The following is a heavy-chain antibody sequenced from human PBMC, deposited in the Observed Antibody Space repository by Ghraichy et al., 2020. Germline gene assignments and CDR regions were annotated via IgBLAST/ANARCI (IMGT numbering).Heavy chain of an antibody. J-gene: IGHJ4*02. D-gene: IGHD5-12*01. Sequence: GGSLTLSCAVYGFTFSSYSMNWVRQAPGKGLEWVSYISNSSSYIYYADSVKGRFIISRDNAKNSLYLQMNCLSAEDTAVYYCAIDHEAKSGYPGGVDYWGQGTLVTVSS. CDR2: ISNSSSYI. CDR1: GFTFSSYS. V-gene: IGHV3-21*01. CDR3: AIDHEAKSGYPGGVDY.